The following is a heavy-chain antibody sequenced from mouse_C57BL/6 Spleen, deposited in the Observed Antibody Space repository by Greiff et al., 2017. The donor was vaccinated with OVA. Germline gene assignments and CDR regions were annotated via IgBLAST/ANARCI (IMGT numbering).Heavy chain of an antibody. CDR2: IDPSDSYT. Sequence: QVQLQQPGAELVMPGASVKLSCKASGYTFTSYWMHWVKQRPGQGLEWIGEIDPSDSYTNYNQKFKGKSTLTVDKSSSTAYMQLSSLTSEDSAVYYCARRDSNYVDFAGWGKGTLVTVSA. V-gene: IGHV1-69*01. CDR1: GYTFTSYW. J-gene: IGHJ3*01. D-gene: IGHD2-5*01. CDR3: ARRDSNYVDFAG.